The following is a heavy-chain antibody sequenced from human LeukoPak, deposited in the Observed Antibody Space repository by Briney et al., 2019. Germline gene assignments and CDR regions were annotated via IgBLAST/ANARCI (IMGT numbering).Heavy chain of an antibody. CDR2: ISGSGGST. Sequence: GGSLRLSCAASGFTFNDYHMNWIRQAPGKGLEWVSAISGSGGSTYYADSVKGRFTISRDNSKNTLYLQMNSLRAEDTAVYYCAKRKGYYDSSGYSSYWGQGTLVTVSS. CDR3: AKRKGYYDSSGYSSY. J-gene: IGHJ4*02. V-gene: IGHV3-23*01. CDR1: GFTFNDYH. D-gene: IGHD3-22*01.